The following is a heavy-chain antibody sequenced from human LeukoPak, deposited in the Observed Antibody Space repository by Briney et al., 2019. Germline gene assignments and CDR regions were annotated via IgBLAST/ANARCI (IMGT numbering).Heavy chain of an antibody. Sequence: SQTLSLTRTVSGGSISSGGYYWSWIRQHPGTGLEWIGYIYYSGSTYYNPSLKSRVTMSVDTSKNQFSLKLSSVTAADTAVYYCARADYGDPKYYFDYWGQGTLVTVSS. CDR1: GGSISSGGYY. CDR3: ARADYGDPKYYFDY. V-gene: IGHV4-31*03. CDR2: IYYSGST. D-gene: IGHD4-17*01. J-gene: IGHJ4*02.